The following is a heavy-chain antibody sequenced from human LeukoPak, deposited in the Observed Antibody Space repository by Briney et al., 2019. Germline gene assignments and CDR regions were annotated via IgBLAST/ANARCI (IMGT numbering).Heavy chain of an antibody. D-gene: IGHD5-24*01. J-gene: IGHJ4*02. Sequence: SVKVSCKASGGAFSSYAISWVRQAPGQGLEWMGGIIPIFGTANYAQKFQGRVTITTDESTSTAYMELSSLRSEDTAVYYCARVRDELQLPYYFDYWGQGTLVTVSS. V-gene: IGHV1-69*05. CDR2: IIPIFGTA. CDR3: ARVRDELQLPYYFDY. CDR1: GGAFSSYA.